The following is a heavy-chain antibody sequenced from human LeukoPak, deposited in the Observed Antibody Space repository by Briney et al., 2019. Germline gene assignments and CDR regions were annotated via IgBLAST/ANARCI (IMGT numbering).Heavy chain of an antibody. D-gene: IGHD2-2*01. Sequence: ASVTVSCKVSGYTLTELSMHWVRQAPGKGLEWMGGFDPEDGETIYAQKFQGRVTITEDTSTDTAYMELSSLRSEDPAVYYCATVCSSCDNWFDPWGQGTLVTVSS. CDR2: FDPEDGET. CDR1: GYTLTELS. CDR3: ATVCSSCDNWFDP. J-gene: IGHJ5*02. V-gene: IGHV1-24*01.